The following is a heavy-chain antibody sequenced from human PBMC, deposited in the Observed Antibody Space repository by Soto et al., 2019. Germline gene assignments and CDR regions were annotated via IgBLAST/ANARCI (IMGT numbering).Heavy chain of an antibody. CDR3: ARECSAYCGGDCHNWVDP. J-gene: IGHJ5*02. CDR2: IIPIFGTA. Sequence: QVQLVQSGAEVKKPGSSVKVSCKASGGTFSSYAISWVRQAPGQGLEWMGGIIPIFGTANYAQKFQGRVTITADESTSTADMELSSLGSEDRAVYYCARECSAYCGGDCHNWVDPGGQGTVVTVSS. CDR1: GGTFSSYA. V-gene: IGHV1-69*01. D-gene: IGHD2-21*02.